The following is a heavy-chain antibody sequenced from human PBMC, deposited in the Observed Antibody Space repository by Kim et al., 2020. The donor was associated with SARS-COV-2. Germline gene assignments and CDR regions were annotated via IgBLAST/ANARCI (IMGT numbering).Heavy chain of an antibody. D-gene: IGHD6-19*01. CDR2: IYWDDDK. CDR3: AHRPGIAVAGTGRYFDY. V-gene: IGHV2-5*02. J-gene: IGHJ4*02. Sequence: LEGLALIYWDDDKRYSPSLKSRLTITKDTSKSQVVLTMTKMDPVDTATYYCAHRPGIAVAGTGRYFDYWGQGTLVTVSS.